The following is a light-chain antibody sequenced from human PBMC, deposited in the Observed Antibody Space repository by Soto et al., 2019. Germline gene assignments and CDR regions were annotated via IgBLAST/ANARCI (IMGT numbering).Light chain of an antibody. CDR1: QSVSSSY. J-gene: IGKJ5*01. V-gene: IGKV3-20*01. Sequence: EIVLTQSPGTPPLSPGERATLSCRASQSVSSSYLAWYQQKPGQAPRLLIYGASSRATGIPDRFSGGGSGTDFSLTISRLDPEDFAVYYCQQYSSSPITFGQGTRLEIK. CDR2: GAS. CDR3: QQYSSSPIT.